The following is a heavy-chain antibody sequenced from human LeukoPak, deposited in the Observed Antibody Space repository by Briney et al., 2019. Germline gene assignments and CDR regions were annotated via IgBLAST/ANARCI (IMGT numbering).Heavy chain of an antibody. CDR3: ARRDSSGHGIY. Sequence: PGGSLRLSCAASGFTVSSNYMSWVRQAPGKGLEWVSVIYSGGSTYYADSVKGRFTISRDNSKNTLYLQMNSLRAEDTAVYYCARRDSSGHGIYWGQGTLVTVSS. J-gene: IGHJ4*02. CDR2: IYSGGST. CDR1: GFTVSSNY. D-gene: IGHD6-19*01. V-gene: IGHV3-53*01.